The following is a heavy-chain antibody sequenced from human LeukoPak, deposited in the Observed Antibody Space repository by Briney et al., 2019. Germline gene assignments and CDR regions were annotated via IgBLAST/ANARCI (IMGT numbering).Heavy chain of an antibody. D-gene: IGHD3-10*01. Sequence: GGSLRLSCVGSGFSFSSYGMHWVRQAPGKGLEWVAFIRYDGSNKYYADSVKGRFTISRDNSKNTLYLQMNSLRAEDTAVYYCAYYGSGSYYNYYYYMDVWGKGTTVTVSS. CDR3: AYYGSGSYYNYYYYMDV. CDR2: IRYDGSNK. J-gene: IGHJ6*03. CDR1: GFSFSSYG. V-gene: IGHV3-30*02.